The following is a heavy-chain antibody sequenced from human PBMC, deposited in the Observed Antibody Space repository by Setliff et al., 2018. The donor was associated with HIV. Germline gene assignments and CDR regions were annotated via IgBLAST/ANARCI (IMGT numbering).Heavy chain of an antibody. V-gene: IGHV1-46*01. D-gene: IGHD6-19*01. Sequence: ASVKVSCKASGYTFTSYYMHWVRQAPGQGLEWMGIINPSGGSTSYAQKFQGRVTMTRDTSTSTVYLELSGLRSEDTAVYYCATAKEQWLTEGGFDYWGQGTLVTVSS. CDR1: GYTFTSYY. CDR3: ATAKEQWLTEGGFDY. CDR2: INPSGGST. J-gene: IGHJ4*02.